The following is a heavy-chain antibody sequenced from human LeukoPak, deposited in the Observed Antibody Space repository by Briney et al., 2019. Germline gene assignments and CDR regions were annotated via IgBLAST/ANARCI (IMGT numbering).Heavy chain of an antibody. J-gene: IGHJ5*02. Sequence: GGSLRLSCAASGFTFSSYGMSWVRQAPGKGLEWVSAISGSGGSTYYADSVKGRFTISRDNSKNTPYLQMNSLRAEDTAVYYCAKSVIAVAVAGIAGDPWGQGTLVTVSS. CDR3: AKSVIAVAVAGIAGDP. D-gene: IGHD6-19*01. CDR1: GFTFSSYG. CDR2: ISGSGGST. V-gene: IGHV3-23*01.